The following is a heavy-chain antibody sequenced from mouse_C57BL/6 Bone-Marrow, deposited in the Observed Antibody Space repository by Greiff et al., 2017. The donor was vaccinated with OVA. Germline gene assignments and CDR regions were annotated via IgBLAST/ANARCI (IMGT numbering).Heavy chain of an antibody. V-gene: IGHV1-81*01. Sequence: QVQLQQSGAELARPGASVKLSCKASGYTFTSYGISWVKQRTGQGLEWIGEIYPRSGNTYYNEKFKGKATLTADKSSSTAYMALRSLTSEDSAVYFCARSRNYYGSSYGFAYWGQGTLVTVSA. J-gene: IGHJ3*01. D-gene: IGHD1-1*01. CDR2: IYPRSGNT. CDR3: ARSRNYYGSSYGFAY. CDR1: GYTFTSYG.